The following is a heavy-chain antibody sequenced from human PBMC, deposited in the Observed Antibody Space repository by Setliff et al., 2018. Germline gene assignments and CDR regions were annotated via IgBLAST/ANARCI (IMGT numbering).Heavy chain of an antibody. Sequence: PSETLSLTCAVYVGSFSDYYWTWIRQPPGKGLEWIGEINHSGSTNYNPSVKSRVTISVDTSKNQFSLKLKSVTAADTAVYYCARRRLQQQLGSYFDSWGRGTLVTV. D-gene: IGHD6-13*01. J-gene: IGHJ4*02. CDR2: INHSGST. CDR3: ARRRLQQQLGSYFDS. V-gene: IGHV4-34*01. CDR1: VGSFSDYY.